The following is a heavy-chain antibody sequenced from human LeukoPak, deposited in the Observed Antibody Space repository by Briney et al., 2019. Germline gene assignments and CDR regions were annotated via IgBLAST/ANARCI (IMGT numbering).Heavy chain of an antibody. CDR3: ARRGKSYDILTGYYSRWFDP. J-gene: IGHJ5*02. CDR2: IYYSGRT. D-gene: IGHD3-9*01. V-gene: IGHV4-59*04. CDR1: GGSISTYY. Sequence: PSETLSLTCTVSGGSISTYYWGWIRQPPGKGLEWIANIYYSGRTYYNPSLKSRVTISMDTSKNQFSLKLSSVTAADTAMYYCARRGKSYDILTGYYSRWFDPWGQGTLVTVSS.